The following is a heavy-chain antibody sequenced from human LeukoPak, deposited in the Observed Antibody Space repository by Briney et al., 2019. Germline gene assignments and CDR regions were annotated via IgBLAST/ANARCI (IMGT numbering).Heavy chain of an antibody. CDR1: GFTFSSYT. J-gene: IGHJ4*02. D-gene: IGHD6-19*01. Sequence: GGSLRLSCTASGFTFSSYTMSWVRQAPGKGLKWVSTITTGGPNTYYADSVKGRFTISRDNSKNTLYLQMNSLRAEDTAVYYCARLAPVAAHFDYWGQGTLVTVSS. CDR2: ITTGGPNT. V-gene: IGHV3-23*01. CDR3: ARLAPVAAHFDY.